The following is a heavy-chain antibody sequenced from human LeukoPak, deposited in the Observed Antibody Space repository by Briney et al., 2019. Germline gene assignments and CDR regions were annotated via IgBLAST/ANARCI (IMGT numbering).Heavy chain of an antibody. CDR2: IYPRHSST. CDR1: GGTFTSNY. CDR3: SRNQDGFTY. Sequence: GASVKVSFKASGGTFTSNYIHWVRQAPRQGLEWVGMIYPRHSSTSYAQKSQSRVTVTRDKSTSTEHMELSGLRSEDAAVYYCSRNQDGFTYGGQGTLLTVPS. D-gene: IGHD3-10*01. V-gene: IGHV1-46*01. J-gene: IGHJ4*02.